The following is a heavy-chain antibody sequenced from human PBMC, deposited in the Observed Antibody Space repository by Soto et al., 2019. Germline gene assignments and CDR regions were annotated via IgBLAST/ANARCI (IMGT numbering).Heavy chain of an antibody. D-gene: IGHD3-22*01. J-gene: IGHJ4*02. CDR1: GFTFSSYS. CDR2: ISSSSSYI. Sequence: GGSLRLSCAASGFTFSSYSMNWVRQAPGKGLEWVSSISSSSSYIYYADSVKGRFTISRDNAKNSLYLQMNSLRAEDTAVYYCARGLWLFPERGDYWGQGTLVTVSS. CDR3: ARGLWLFPERGDY. V-gene: IGHV3-21*01.